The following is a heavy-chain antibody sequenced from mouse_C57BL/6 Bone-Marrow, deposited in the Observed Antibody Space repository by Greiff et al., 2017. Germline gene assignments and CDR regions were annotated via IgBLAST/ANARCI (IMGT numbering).Heavy chain of an antibody. CDR3: ASNWVLDY. CDR1: GIAFSRYW. J-gene: IGHJ2*01. D-gene: IGHD4-1*01. Sequence: EVQLQESGGGLVQPGGSLKLSCAASGIAFSRYWMSWVRRAPGKGLEWIGEINPDSSTINYTPSLKDKFIISRNNAKKTLYLQMSKLRSEDTALYYCASNWVLDYWGQGTTLTVSS. CDR2: INPDSSTI. V-gene: IGHV4-1*01.